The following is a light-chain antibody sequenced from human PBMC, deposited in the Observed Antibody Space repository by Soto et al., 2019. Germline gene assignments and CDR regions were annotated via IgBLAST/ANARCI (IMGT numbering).Light chain of an antibody. Sequence: EIVLTQSPGTLSLSPGERATLSCRASQSVSSSYVAWYQQKPGQAPRLLIYGASSRATGIPDRFSGSGSGTDFTLTISRLEPEAGPVYDCQQYGSSPPTFGQGTKVEIK. CDR3: QQYGSSPPT. CDR1: QSVSSSY. J-gene: IGKJ1*01. V-gene: IGKV3-20*01. CDR2: GAS.